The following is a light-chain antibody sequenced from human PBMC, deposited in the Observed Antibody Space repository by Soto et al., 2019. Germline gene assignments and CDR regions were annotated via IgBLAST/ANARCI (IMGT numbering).Light chain of an antibody. V-gene: IGKV3-20*01. Sequence: PVERATLSCMASPSVTNYLAWYQQKPGQPPRLLIYGAFNRSAGIPARFSGSGSGTDFTLTISSLEPEDFAVYYCQQYGSSGTFGQGTKVDIK. CDR2: GAF. J-gene: IGKJ1*01. CDR1: PSVTNY. CDR3: QQYGSSGT.